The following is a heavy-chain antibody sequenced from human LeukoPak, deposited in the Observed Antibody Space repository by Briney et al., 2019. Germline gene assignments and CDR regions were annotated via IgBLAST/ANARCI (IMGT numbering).Heavy chain of an antibody. D-gene: IGHD3-10*01. CDR3: ARVIRSTSEYYYYMDV. Sequence: SETLSLTCTVSGGSISSYYWSWIRQPAGKGLEWIGRIYTSGSTNYNPSLKSRVTMSVDTSKNQFSLKLSSVTAADTAVYYCARVIRSTSEYYYYMDVWGKGTTVTVSS. J-gene: IGHJ6*03. V-gene: IGHV4-4*07. CDR1: GGSISSYY. CDR2: IYTSGST.